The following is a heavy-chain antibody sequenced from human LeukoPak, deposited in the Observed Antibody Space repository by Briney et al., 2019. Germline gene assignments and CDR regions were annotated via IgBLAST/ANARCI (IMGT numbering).Heavy chain of an antibody. CDR2: IKPDGSEK. D-gene: IGHD6-6*01. CDR1: AFTFRTYW. CDR3: TRDASGDRSSGPRMDV. Sequence: TGGSLRLSCAASAFTFRTYWMSWVRQAPGKGLEWVAMIKPDGSEKYYVDSVKGLFTISRDNAKNSLYLQMTSLRAEERAVYYCTRDASGDRSSGPRMDVWGQGTTVTVS. J-gene: IGHJ6*02. V-gene: IGHV3-7*05.